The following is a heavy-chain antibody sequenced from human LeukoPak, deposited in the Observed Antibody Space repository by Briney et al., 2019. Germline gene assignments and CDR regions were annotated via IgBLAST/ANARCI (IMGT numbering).Heavy chain of an antibody. CDR2: ISPKSDDT. J-gene: IGHJ5*02. D-gene: IGHD3-16*01. CDR1: GYSFGDYY. V-gene: IGHV1-2*02. Sequence: ASVKVSCKSSGYSFGDYYIHWVRQAPGQGLEWMGWISPKSDDTKYAQKFQGGLTVTRDTSISTTYMYLCRLRPDDTAVYYCAREDMYFQDNAYRSLDRWGQGTLVTVSS. CDR3: AREDMYFQDNAYRSLDR.